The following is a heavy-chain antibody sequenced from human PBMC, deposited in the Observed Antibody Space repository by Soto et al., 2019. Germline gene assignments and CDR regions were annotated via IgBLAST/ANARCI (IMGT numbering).Heavy chain of an antibody. CDR1: GFTFSSYE. CDR3: ARGGGGYDSRPFYD. V-gene: IGHV3-48*03. Sequence: GWSLILSCAASGFTFSSYEMNWVRQAPGKGLEWVSYISSSGSTIYYADSVKGRFTISRDNAKNSLYLQMNSLRAEDTAVYYCARGGGGYDSRPFYDWGQGTLVT. CDR2: ISSSGSTI. J-gene: IGHJ4*02. D-gene: IGHD3-22*01.